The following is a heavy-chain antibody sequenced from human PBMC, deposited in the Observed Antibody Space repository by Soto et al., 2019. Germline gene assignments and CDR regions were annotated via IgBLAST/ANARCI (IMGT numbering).Heavy chain of an antibody. CDR1: GFTFSTYW. CDR2: TDSDGTFT. CDR3: ARTPPVAEQGS. V-gene: IGHV3-74*01. Sequence: PGGSLRLSCVASGFTFSTYWMHWVRQTPGEGLVWVSHTDSDGTFTTYADSVKGRFTISRDNAKSTLYLQMNSLRAEDTAVYYCARTPPVAEQGSWGQGTMVTVSS. J-gene: IGHJ5*02. D-gene: IGHD2-15*01.